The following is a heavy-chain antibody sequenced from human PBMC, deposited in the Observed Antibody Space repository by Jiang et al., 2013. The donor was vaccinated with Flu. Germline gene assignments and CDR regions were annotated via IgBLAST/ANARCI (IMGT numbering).Heavy chain of an antibody. V-gene: IGHV1-2*02. CDR1: GYTFDNYY. J-gene: IGHJ4*02. D-gene: IGHD3-3*01. CDR3: TRGVLRYLEWSSGVSFDN. CDR2: INPDSGGT. Sequence: QLVESGAEVKKPGASVKVSCKASGYTFDNYYMYWVRQAPGQGLEWMGWINPDSGGTNYAQKFQGRVTMTRDTSMTTTYMELSGLKSDDTAVYYCTRGVLRYLEWSSGVSFDNWGQGILVTVSS.